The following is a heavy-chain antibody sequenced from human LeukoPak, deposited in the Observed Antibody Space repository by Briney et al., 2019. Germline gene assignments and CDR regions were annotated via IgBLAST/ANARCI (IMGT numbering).Heavy chain of an antibody. D-gene: IGHD6-13*01. CDR2: ISSSGSII. V-gene: IGHV3-11*04. CDR3: ARDGGKGYSSSWYSDY. J-gene: IGHJ4*02. Sequence: AGGSLRLSCAASGFTFSDYYMSWIRQAPGKGLEWVSYISSSGSIIYYADSVKGRFTISRDNAKNSLYLQMNSLRAEDTAVYYCARDGGKGYSSSWYSDYWGQGTLVTVSS. CDR1: GFTFSDYY.